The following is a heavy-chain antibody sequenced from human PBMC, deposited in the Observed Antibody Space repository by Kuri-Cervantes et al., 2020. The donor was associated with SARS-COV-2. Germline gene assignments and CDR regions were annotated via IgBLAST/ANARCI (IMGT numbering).Heavy chain of an antibody. D-gene: IGHD1-26*01. CDR2: INSDGSST. J-gene: IGHJ5*02. CDR1: GFTFSSYW. CDR3: ASERLELSWLDP. Sequence: GGSLRLSCAASGFTFSSYWMHWVRQAPGKGLVWVSRINSDGSSTSYADSVKGRFTISRDNAKNTLYLQMNSLRAEDTAVYYCASERLELSWLDPWGQGTLVTVSS. V-gene: IGHV3-74*01.